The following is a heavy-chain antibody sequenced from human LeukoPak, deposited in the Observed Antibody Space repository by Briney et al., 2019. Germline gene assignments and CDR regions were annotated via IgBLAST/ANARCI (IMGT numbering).Heavy chain of an antibody. CDR1: GFTFSSYW. Sequence: PGGSLRLSCAASGFTFSSYWMHWVRQAPGKGLVWVSRINSDGSSTSYADSVKGRFTISRDNAKNTLYLQMNSLRAEDTAVYYCARDRNYDYVWGSYRYDYFDYWGQGTLVTVSS. CDR3: ARDRNYDYVWGSYRYDYFDY. V-gene: IGHV3-74*01. J-gene: IGHJ4*02. CDR2: INSDGSST. D-gene: IGHD3-16*02.